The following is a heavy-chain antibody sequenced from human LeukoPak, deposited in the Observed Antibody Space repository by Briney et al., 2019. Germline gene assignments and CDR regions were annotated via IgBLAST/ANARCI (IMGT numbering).Heavy chain of an antibody. V-gene: IGHV3-23*01. CDR3: ARTYCIGSSCPGVFEY. D-gene: IGHD2-15*01. CDR1: GFPFNSYA. CDR2: ISDSGGRT. Sequence: GGSLRLSCAASGFPFNSYAMSWVRQAPGKGLEWVSVISDSGGRTYSAASVKGRFTISRDNSKDTLYLQMNSLRAEDTAVYYCARTYCIGSSCPGVFEYWGQGTLVTVSS. J-gene: IGHJ4*02.